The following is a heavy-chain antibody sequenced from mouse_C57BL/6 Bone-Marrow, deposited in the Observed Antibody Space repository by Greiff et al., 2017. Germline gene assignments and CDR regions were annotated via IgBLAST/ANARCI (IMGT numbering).Heavy chain of an antibody. CDR1: GYAFSSYW. CDR3: AREAGYGQGDCDY. Sequence: QVQLKESGAELVKPGASVKISCKASGYAFSSYWMNWVKQRPGKGLEWIGQIYPGDGDTNYNGKFKGKATLTADKSSSTAYMQLSSLTSEDSAVYFCAREAGYGQGDCDYWGQGTTLTVSS. V-gene: IGHV1-80*01. J-gene: IGHJ2*01. CDR2: IYPGDGDT. D-gene: IGHD2-2*01.